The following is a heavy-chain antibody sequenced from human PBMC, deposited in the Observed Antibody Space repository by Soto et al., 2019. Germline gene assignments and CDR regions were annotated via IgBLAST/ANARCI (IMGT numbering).Heavy chain of an antibody. CDR1: GFTFSGYI. D-gene: IGHD3-16*01. CDR3: AREMGACSDSSCYPGPYDS. CDR2: ITSKSTTI. V-gene: IGHV3-48*02. Sequence: GGSLRLYCAASGFTFSGYIMNWVRQAPGKGLEWVSYITSKSTTIKYADSVKGRFTVSRDNAKNSLYLQLNSLRDEDTAVYYCAREMGACSDSSCYPGPYDSWGQGTLVTVSS. J-gene: IGHJ5*02.